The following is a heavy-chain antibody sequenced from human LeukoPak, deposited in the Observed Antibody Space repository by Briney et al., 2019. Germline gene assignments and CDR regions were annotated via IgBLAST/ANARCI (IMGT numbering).Heavy chain of an antibody. CDR1: GFTFGNYA. CDR2: VSGSGTTT. J-gene: IGHJ4*02. CDR3: ARVGYSSPFDY. D-gene: IGHD6-13*01. V-gene: IGHV3-23*01. Sequence: GGSLRLSCAASGFTFGNYAMSCVRQAPGKGLEWVSGVSGSGTTTYYADSVKGRFSVSRDNSKNTLYLQMGSLRAEDMAVYYCARVGYSSPFDYWGQGTLVTVSS.